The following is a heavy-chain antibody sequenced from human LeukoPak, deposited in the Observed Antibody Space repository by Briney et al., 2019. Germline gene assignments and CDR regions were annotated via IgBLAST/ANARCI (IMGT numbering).Heavy chain of an antibody. CDR2: INPSGGST. J-gene: IGHJ4*02. CDR3: ARAMTTSWYYFDY. V-gene: IGHV1-46*01. CDR1: GYIFISYY. D-gene: IGHD2-2*01. Sequence: ASVKVSCKASGYIFISYYMHWVRQAPGQGLEGMGTINPSGGSTSYAQKFQGRVTMTRDTSTSTVYMDLSSLRSEDTAVYFCARAMTTSWYYFDYWGQGTLVTVSS.